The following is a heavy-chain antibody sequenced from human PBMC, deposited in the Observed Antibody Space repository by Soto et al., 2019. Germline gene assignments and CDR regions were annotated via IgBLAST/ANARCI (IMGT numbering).Heavy chain of an antibody. CDR2: ISSNSATI. J-gene: IGHJ4*02. D-gene: IGHD1-26*01. CDR3: AREDILGTRSFDY. Sequence: EVHLVESGGGVVQPGGSLRLSCAASGFSFSMYSMNWVRQAPGKGLEWASYISSNSATIYDTGSGRGRFTISRDNAKNSLYLQMNSLRDEDTAVYYCAREDILGTRSFDYWGQGTLVTVSS. CDR1: GFSFSMYS. V-gene: IGHV3-48*02.